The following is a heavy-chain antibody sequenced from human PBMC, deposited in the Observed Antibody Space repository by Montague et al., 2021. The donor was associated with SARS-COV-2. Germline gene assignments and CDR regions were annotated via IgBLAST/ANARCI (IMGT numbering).Heavy chain of an antibody. D-gene: IGHD3-22*01. CDR2: IFYKGNT. CDR3: ARSISSSGARDN. CDR1: GGSLNKHY. Sequence: SETLSLTCTVSGGSLNKHYWSWIRKAPGKELEWLGNIFYKGNTNXXVFLWGRVSMSLDTPQNQFSLRPTSLTAADTAVYYCARSISSSGARDNWGQGILVTVS. V-gene: IGHV4-59*11. J-gene: IGHJ4*02.